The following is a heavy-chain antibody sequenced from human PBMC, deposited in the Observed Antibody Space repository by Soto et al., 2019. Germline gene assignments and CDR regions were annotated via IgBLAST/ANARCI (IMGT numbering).Heavy chain of an antibody. CDR3: ARDGSTEETAMVSQYYYGMDV. Sequence: QVQLVQSGAEVRKPGSSVKVSCKVSGDSFISYAISWVRQAPGQGLEWMGGIIPIFGRGNYAPRFQGRVAITADESTSTVHMELSGLRSEDTAVYYCARDGSTEETAMVSQYYYGMDVWGQGTTVTVSS. V-gene: IGHV1-69*12. D-gene: IGHD5-18*01. J-gene: IGHJ6*02. CDR1: GDSFISYA. CDR2: IIPIFGRG.